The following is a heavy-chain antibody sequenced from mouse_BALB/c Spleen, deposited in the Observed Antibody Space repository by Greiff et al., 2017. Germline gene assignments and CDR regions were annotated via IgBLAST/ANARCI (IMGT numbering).Heavy chain of an antibody. CDR3: AWTARAFYYAMDY. CDR1: GYSITSGYY. D-gene: IGHD3-2*01. CDR2: ISYDGSN. J-gene: IGHJ4*01. V-gene: IGHV3-6*02. Sequence: EVQLQQSGPGLVKPSQSLSLTCSVTGYSITSGYYWNWIRQFPGNKLEWMGYISYDGSNNYNPSLKNRISITRDTSKNQFFLKLNSVTTEDTATYYCAWTARAFYYAMDYWGQGTSVTVSS.